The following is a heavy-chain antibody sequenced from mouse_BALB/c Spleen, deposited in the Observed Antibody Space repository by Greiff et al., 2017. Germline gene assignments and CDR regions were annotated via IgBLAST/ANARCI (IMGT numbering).Heavy chain of an antibody. CDR2: INPSTGYT. Sequence: QVQLQQSGAELAKPGASVKMSCKASGYTFTSYWMHWVKQRPGQGLEWIGYINPSTGYTEYNQKFKDKATLTADKSSSTAYMQLSSLTSEDSAVYYCARCTTGGYFDVWGAGTTVTVSS. V-gene: IGHV1-7*01. D-gene: IGHD1-1*01. CDR3: ARCTTGGYFDV. CDR1: GYTFTSYW. J-gene: IGHJ1*01.